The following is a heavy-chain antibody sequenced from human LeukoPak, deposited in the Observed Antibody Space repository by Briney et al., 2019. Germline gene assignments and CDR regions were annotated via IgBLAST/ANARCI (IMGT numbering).Heavy chain of an antibody. V-gene: IGHV3-30*02. J-gene: IGHJ4*02. CDR1: GFTFSSYG. D-gene: IGHD3-16*01. CDR2: IRYDGSNK. Sequence: GGSRRLSCAASGFTFSSYGMHWVRQAPGKGLEWVAFIRYDGSNKYYADSVKGRFTISRDNSKNTLYLQMNSLRAEDTAVYYCAKGKDYDYVWGSYKARGYYFDYWGQGTLVTVSS. CDR3: AKGKDYDYVWGSYKARGYYFDY.